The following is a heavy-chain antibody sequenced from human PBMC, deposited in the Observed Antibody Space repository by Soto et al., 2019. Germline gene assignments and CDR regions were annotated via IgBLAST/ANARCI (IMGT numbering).Heavy chain of an antibody. J-gene: IGHJ6*02. CDR1: GFTFSSYW. Sequence: EVQLVESGGGLVQPGGSLILSCAASGFTFSSYWMHWVRQAPGKGLVWVSRINNDGSSTSYADSVKGRFTISRDNAKSTLYLEMSSLRVEDTAVHYCARDPLLIGDTDYGLDVWGQGTTVTVSS. CDR2: INNDGSST. CDR3: ARDPLLIGDTDYGLDV. V-gene: IGHV3-74*01. D-gene: IGHD2-21*01.